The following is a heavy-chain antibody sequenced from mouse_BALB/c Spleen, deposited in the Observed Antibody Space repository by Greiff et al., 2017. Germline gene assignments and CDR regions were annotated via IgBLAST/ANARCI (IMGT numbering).Heavy chain of an antibody. Sequence: QVQLQQSGAELAKPGASVKMSCKASGYTFTSYWMHWVKQRPGQGLGWIGYINRSTGYTEYNQKFKDKATLTADKSSSTAYMQLSSLTSEDSAVYYCARRWLRYFDVWGAGTTVTVSS. J-gene: IGHJ1*01. D-gene: IGHD2-3*01. CDR2: INRSTGYT. V-gene: IGHV1-7*01. CDR3: ARRWLRYFDV. CDR1: GYTFTSYW.